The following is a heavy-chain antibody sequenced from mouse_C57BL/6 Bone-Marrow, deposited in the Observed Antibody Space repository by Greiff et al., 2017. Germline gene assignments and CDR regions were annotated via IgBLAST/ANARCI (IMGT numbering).Heavy chain of an antibody. V-gene: IGHV14-1*01. J-gene: IGHJ3*01. CDR3: STRLQAWVAY. CDR2: IDPDDGYT. Sequence: EVQLQQSGADLVRPGASVKLSCTASGFNINDYYMHWVKQRPEQGLAWIGNIDPDDGYTESAPKFQGKATMTADTYSNKPYLHLRHLTYEHTAVYYCSTRLQAWVAYWGQGTLVTVSA. CDR1: GFNINDYY. D-gene: IGHD2-2*01.